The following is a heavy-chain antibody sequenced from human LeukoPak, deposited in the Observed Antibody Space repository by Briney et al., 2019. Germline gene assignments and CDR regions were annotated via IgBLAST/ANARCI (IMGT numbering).Heavy chain of an antibody. CDR1: GFTFDDYA. J-gene: IGHJ4*02. CDR2: ISWNSGSI. CDR3: AKEGDGSPTFDY. V-gene: IGHV3-9*01. D-gene: IGHD2-21*01. Sequence: GGSLRLSCIASGFTFDDYAMHWVRQAPGKGLEWVSGISWNSGSIGYADSVKGRFTISRDNFKNTLYLQMNSLRAEDTAVYYCAKEGDGSPTFDYWGQGTLVTVSS.